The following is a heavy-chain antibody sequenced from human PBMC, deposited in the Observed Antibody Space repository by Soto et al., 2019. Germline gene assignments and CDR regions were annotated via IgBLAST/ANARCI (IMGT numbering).Heavy chain of an antibody. Sequence: SETLSLTCTVSGDSINTYYWSWIRQPPGKGLEWIGCIYSSGSTNYSPSLKSRVTISVDTSKSQFSLNLTSVTAADTAVYYCARQGRGRLIDYWGQGTLVTVSS. D-gene: IGHD3-16*01. V-gene: IGHV4-59*08. CDR3: ARQGRGRLIDY. CDR1: GDSINTYY. J-gene: IGHJ4*02. CDR2: IYSSGST.